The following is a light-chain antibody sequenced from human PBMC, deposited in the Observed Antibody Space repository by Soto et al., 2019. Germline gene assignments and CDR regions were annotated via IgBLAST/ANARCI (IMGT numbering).Light chain of an antibody. CDR2: GAS. CDR3: QQYGSSPPVT. V-gene: IGKV3-20*01. J-gene: IGKJ5*01. CDR1: QSVSSSY. Sequence: EMVMTQSPAILSVSPGERATLSCRASQSVSSSYLAWYQQKPGQAPRLLIYGASSRATGIPDRFSGSGSETDFTLTISRLEPEDFAVYYCQQYGSSPPVTFGQGTRLEIK.